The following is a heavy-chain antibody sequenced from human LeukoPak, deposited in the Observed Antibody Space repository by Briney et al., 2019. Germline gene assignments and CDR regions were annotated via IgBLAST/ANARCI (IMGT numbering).Heavy chain of an antibody. V-gene: IGHV3-66*01. Sequence: GGSLRLSCAASGFTFSSNYMSWVRQAPGKGLEWVSVIYSGGRTYYSDSVTGGFAISRDKSKNTLYLQMNSMRAEDTAVYYCARDLAPITYDFWSGYYRNAFDIWGQGTMVTVSS. CDR1: GFTFSSNY. CDR2: IYSGGRT. J-gene: IGHJ3*02. CDR3: ARDLAPITYDFWSGYYRNAFDI. D-gene: IGHD3-3*01.